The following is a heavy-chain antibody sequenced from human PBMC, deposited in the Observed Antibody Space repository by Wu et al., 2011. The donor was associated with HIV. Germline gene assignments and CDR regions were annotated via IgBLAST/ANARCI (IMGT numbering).Heavy chain of an antibody. CDR1: GYTFTAYY. D-gene: IGHD6-13*01. Sequence: QVQLVQSGAEVKKPGASVKVSCKASGYTFTAYYIHWVRQAPGQGLEWMGWINPTSGDTGYVQKFQGRVTMTRDTSISTAYMELSRLRSDDTAIYYCAREQLSGGRSYDYWGQGTLVTVSS. J-gene: IGHJ4*02. CDR3: AREQLSGGRSYDY. V-gene: IGHV1-2*02. CDR2: INPTSGDT.